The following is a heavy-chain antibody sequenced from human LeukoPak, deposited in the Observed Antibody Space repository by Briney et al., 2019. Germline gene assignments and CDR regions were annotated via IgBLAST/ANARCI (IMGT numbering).Heavy chain of an antibody. V-gene: IGHV4-38-2*02. CDR1: GYSISSGYY. CDR2: FYDSGNT. D-gene: IGHD3-16*01. J-gene: IGHJ4*02. Sequence: PSETLSLTCTVSGYSISSGYYWGWIRQPPGQGLEWIGSFYDSGNTYYNPSLKSRVTISVDTSKNQFSLNVNSVTAADTAVYFCARDGAPSDYWGQGTLVTVSS. CDR3: ARDGAPSDY.